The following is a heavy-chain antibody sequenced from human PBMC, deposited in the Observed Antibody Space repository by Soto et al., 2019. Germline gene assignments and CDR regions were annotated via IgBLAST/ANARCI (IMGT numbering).Heavy chain of an antibody. CDR1: GFTFSNYW. J-gene: IGHJ4*02. D-gene: IGHD2-15*01. Sequence: EVHLVESGGGLVQPGGSLRLSCAASGFTFSNYWMHWVRQAPGKGLMWVSRINSDGSSTTYANSVKGRFTISRDNTKKTLYLQMSSLIAEDTAVYYCASGYCYGANCLGWGQGTLVTVSS. CDR3: ASGYCYGANCLG. V-gene: IGHV3-74*01. CDR2: INSDGSST.